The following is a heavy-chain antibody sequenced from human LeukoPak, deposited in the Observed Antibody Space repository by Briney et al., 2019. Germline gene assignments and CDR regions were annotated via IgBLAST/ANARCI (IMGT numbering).Heavy chain of an antibody. V-gene: IGHV3-30-3*01. CDR3: ARVMYYDSSGPSDY. CDR2: ISYDGSNK. D-gene: IGHD3-22*01. CDR1: GFTFSIYA. J-gene: IGHJ4*02. Sequence: PGGSLRLSCAASGFTFSIYAMHWVRQAPGKGLEWVAVISYDGSNKYYADSVKGRFTISRDNSKNTLYLQMNSQRAEDTAVYYCARVMYYDSSGPSDYWGQGTLVTVSS.